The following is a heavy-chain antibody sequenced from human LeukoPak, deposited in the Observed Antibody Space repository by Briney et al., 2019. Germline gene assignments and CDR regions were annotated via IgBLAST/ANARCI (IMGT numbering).Heavy chain of an antibody. CDR2: ITGSGGST. J-gene: IGHJ4*02. V-gene: IGHV3-23*01. D-gene: IGHD1-1*01. Sequence: PGGSLRPSCAASGFTFSSYAMSWVRQAPGRGLEWVSAITGSGGSTYYADSVKGRFTISRDNSKNTLYLQMNSLRAEDTAVYYCAKSNWNPFDYWGQGTLVTVSS. CDR1: GFTFSSYA. CDR3: AKSNWNPFDY.